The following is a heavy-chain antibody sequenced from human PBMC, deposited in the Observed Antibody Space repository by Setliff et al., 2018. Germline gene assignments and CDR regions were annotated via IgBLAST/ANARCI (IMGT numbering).Heavy chain of an antibody. D-gene: IGHD3-16*01. V-gene: IGHV4-31*03. J-gene: IGHJ5*02. CDR3: ARDRRGGYGAINWFDP. CDR1: GDSIGRGGYY. Sequence: SEALSLTCSVSGDSIGRGGYYWSWIRQQPGKGLEWIASIYYSGSTYYNPSLKSRLRVSMDSSKNQFYLDLSSVTAADTAVYYCARDRRGGYGAINWFDPWGQGTLVTVSS. CDR2: IYYSGST.